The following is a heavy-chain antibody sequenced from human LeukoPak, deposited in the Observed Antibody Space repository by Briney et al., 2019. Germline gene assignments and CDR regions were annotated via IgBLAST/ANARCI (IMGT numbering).Heavy chain of an antibody. V-gene: IGHV3-7*01. Sequence: GGSLRLSCAASGFTFSNAWMSWVRQAPGKGLEWVANIKKDGSEKHYVDSVKGRFTISRDNAKNSLYLQMNSLRAEDTAVFYCARYYYGSGTSFDPWGQGTLVTVSS. J-gene: IGHJ5*02. CDR3: ARYYYGSGTSFDP. CDR1: GFTFSNAW. D-gene: IGHD3-10*01. CDR2: IKKDGSEK.